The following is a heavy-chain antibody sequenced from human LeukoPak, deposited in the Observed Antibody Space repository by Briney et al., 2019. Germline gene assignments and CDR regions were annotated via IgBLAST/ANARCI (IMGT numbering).Heavy chain of an antibody. J-gene: IGHJ4*02. CDR3: TTVVISSSWGWGSAFY. V-gene: IGHV3-30*02. D-gene: IGHD6-13*01. Sequence: GGSLRLSCAASGFTFSSYGMHWVRQAPGKGLEWVAFIRYDGSNEYYADSVKGRFTISRDNSKNTLYLQMNSPKTEDTAVYYCTTVVISSSWGWGSAFYWGQGTLVTVSS. CDR1: GFTFSSYG. CDR2: IRYDGSNE.